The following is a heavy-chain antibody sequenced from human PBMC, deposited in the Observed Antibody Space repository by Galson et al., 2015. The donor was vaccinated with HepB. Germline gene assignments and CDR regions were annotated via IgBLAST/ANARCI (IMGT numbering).Heavy chain of an antibody. CDR1: GGSISSYY. J-gene: IGHJ5*02. CDR2: IYYSGST. D-gene: IGHD4-17*01. V-gene: IGHV4-59*01. CDR3: ARECFFDNYGDYVRWFDP. Sequence: ETLSLTCTVSGGSISSYYWSWIRQPPGKGLEWIGYIYYSGSTNYNPSLKSRVTISVDTSKNQFSLQLSSVTAADTAVYYCARECFFDNYGDYVRWFDPWGQGTLVTVSS.